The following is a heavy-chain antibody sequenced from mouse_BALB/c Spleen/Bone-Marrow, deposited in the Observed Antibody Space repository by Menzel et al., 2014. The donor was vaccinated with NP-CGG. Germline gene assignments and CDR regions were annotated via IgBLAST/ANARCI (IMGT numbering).Heavy chain of an antibody. CDR1: GYTFTDYA. CDR3: ARRGYGSSPFDY. D-gene: IGHD1-1*01. CDR2: ISTYSGNT. J-gene: IGHJ2*01. V-gene: IGHV1-67*01. Sequence: VQLQQSGPELVRPGVSAKISCKGSGYTFTDYAMHWVKRSHAKSLEWIGVISTYSGNTNYNQKFKGKATMTVDKSSSTAYMELARLTSEDSAIYYCARRGYGSSPFDYWGQGTTLTVSS.